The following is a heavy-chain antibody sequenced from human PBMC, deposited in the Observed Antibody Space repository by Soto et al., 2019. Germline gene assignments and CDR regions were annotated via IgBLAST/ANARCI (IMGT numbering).Heavy chain of an antibody. CDR1: GYTFTSYD. Sequence: QVQLVQSGAEVKKPGASVKVSCKASGYTFTSYDINWVRQATGQGLEWMGWMNPNSGNTGYAQKLQGRVTMTRNTHISXXYXEXXSLTSEDAAVYYCTRGGKDYVWGGLRSLSRNWFDPWGQGPLVAVSS. D-gene: IGHD3-16*01. V-gene: IGHV1-8*01. CDR2: MNPNSGNT. CDR3: TRGGKDYVWGGLRSLSRNWFDP. J-gene: IGHJ5*02.